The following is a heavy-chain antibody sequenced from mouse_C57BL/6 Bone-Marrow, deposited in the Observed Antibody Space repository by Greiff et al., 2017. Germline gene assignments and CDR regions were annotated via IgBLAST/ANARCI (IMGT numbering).Heavy chain of an antibody. CDR1: GFNIKDDY. CDR3: PYGFDY. D-gene: IGHD1-1*02. J-gene: IGHJ2*01. CDR2: IDPENGDT. V-gene: IGHV14-4*01. Sequence: VQLKESGAELVRPGASVKLSCTASGFNIKDDYMHWVKQRPEQGLEWIGWIDPENGDTEYASKFQGKATITAETSSNTAYLQLSSLTSEDTAFYYCPYGFDYWGQGTTLTVSS.